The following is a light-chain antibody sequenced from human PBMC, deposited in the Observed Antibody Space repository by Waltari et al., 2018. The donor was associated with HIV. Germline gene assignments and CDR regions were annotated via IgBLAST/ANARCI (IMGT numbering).Light chain of an antibody. CDR2: EVS. J-gene: IGLJ1*01. Sequence: QSALTQAPSASGSPGQSVTISCTGTSSDVGGYNSVSWYQQHPGKAPKLMIYEVSKRPSGVPDRFSGSKSGNTASLTVSGLQAEDEADYYCSSYAGSNNFVVGTGTKVTVL. V-gene: IGLV2-8*01. CDR3: SSYAGSNNFV. CDR1: SSDVGGYNS.